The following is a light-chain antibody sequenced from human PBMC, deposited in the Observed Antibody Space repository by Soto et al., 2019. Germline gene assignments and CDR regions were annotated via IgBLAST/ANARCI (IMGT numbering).Light chain of an antibody. Sequence: QLVLTQSPSASASLGASVKLTCTLSSGHSSYGIAWHQQQPEKGPRNLMKLNSDGSHSKGDGIPDRFSGSSSGAARYLTISSLQSEDEADYYCQTWGSGVVVFGGGTKVTVL. V-gene: IGLV4-69*01. CDR3: QTWGSGVVV. CDR1: SGHSSYG. J-gene: IGLJ2*01. CDR2: LNSDGSH.